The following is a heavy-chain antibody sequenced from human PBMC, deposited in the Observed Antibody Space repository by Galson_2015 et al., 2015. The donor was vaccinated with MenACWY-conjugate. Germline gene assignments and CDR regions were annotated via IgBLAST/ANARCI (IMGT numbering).Heavy chain of an antibody. D-gene: IGHD6-13*01. J-gene: IGHJ5*02. V-gene: IGHV3-23*01. CDR3: AKHPSAAAAGLMES. CDR1: GVTFSSYA. CDR2: INGRGTA. Sequence: SLRLSCAASGVTFSSYAMSWVRQAPGKGLEWVSSINGRGTAYYADSVKGRFSISRDNSENTLYLQMNSLRAEDTAIYFCAKHPSAAAAGLMESWGQGTLVTVSS.